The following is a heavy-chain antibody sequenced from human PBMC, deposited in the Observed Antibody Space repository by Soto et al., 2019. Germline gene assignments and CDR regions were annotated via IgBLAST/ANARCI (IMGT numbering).Heavy chain of an antibody. J-gene: IGHJ4*02. V-gene: IGHV4-59*01. D-gene: IGHD3-10*01. CDR1: GGPISSYY. CDR3: AREDRYYGSGSYYGQLDY. Sequence: SETLSLTCTVSGGPISSYYWSWIRQPPGKGMERIGHIYYSGSTNYNPSLKSRVTISVDTSKNQFSLKVSSVTAADTAVYYCAREDRYYGSGSYYGQLDYCGQVTLVTVSS. CDR2: IYYSGST.